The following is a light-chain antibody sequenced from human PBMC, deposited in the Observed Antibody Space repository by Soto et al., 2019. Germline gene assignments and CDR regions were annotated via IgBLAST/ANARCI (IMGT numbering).Light chain of an antibody. V-gene: IGLV1-40*01. CDR3: QSYDTSLSGML. Sequence: QSALTQPPSVSGAPGQRVTISCTGTSSNIGARYDVHWYQQLPGTAPKLLIYGNNYRPSGVPDRFSGSRSDTSASLAITGLQAEDEADYYCQSYDTSLSGMLFGGGTKLTVL. CDR2: GNN. J-gene: IGLJ2*01. CDR1: SSNIGARYD.